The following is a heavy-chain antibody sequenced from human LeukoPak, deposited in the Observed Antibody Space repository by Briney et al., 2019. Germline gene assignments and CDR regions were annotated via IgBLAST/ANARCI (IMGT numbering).Heavy chain of an antibody. Sequence: SETLSLTCTVSVGSMSSYYWSWIRQPPGKGLEWLGYVYYSGSTNYNPSLKSRATISLGTSKNQFSLKLSSVTAADTAVYYCARHGSGTSLALDPWGQGTLVTVSS. D-gene: IGHD3-10*01. CDR3: ARHGSGTSLALDP. CDR2: VYYSGST. CDR1: VGSMSSYY. V-gene: IGHV4-59*08. J-gene: IGHJ5*02.